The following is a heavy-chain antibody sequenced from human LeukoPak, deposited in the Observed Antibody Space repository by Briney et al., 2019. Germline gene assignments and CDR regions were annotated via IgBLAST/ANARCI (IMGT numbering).Heavy chain of an antibody. V-gene: IGHV1-46*01. Sequence: ASVKVSCKASGYTFTSYYMHWVRQAPGQGLEWMGIINPSGGSTSYAQKFQGRVTMTRDTSTSTVYMELRSLRSEDTAVYYCASEVGVVTAIGYAFDIWGQGTMVTVSS. CDR2: INPSGGST. CDR1: GYTFTSYY. CDR3: ASEVGVVTAIGYAFDI. J-gene: IGHJ3*02. D-gene: IGHD2-21*02.